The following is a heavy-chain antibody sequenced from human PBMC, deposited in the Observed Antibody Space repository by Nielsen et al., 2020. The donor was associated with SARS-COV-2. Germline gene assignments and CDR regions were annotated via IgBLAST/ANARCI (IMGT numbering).Heavy chain of an antibody. D-gene: IGHD3-16*02. Sequence: SETLSLTCTVSGGSISSSSYYWGWIRQPPGKGLEWIGSIYYSGSTNYNPSLKSRVTISVDKSKNQFSLKLSSVTAADTAVYYCARDDYVWGSYREYWGQGTLVTVSS. J-gene: IGHJ4*02. CDR3: ARDDYVWGSYREY. CDR1: GGSISSSSYY. CDR2: IYYSGST. V-gene: IGHV4-39*07.